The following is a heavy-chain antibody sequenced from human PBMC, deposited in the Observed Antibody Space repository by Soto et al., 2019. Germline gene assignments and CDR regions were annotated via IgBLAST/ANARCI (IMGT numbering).Heavy chain of an antibody. Sequence: TLSLTCTVSGDSVTSVSDYWSWIRQPPGKGLEWIGYIYYSGSADYNPSLGSRVTISIDTSKNQFSLKLTSVTAADTAVYYCARGVGFGYYYYHMDLWGQGTTGTVS. CDR1: GDSVTSVSDY. CDR3: ARGVGFGYYYYHMDL. CDR2: IYYSGSA. V-gene: IGHV4-61*01. D-gene: IGHD3-10*01. J-gene: IGHJ6*02.